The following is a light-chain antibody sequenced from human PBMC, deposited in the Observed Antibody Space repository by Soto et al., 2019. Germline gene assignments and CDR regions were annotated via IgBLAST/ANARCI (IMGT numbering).Light chain of an antibody. Sequence: XIQMTXSPSTXSASVGDGVTITCRASQNISVWLAWYQQRPGKAPKFLIYDASSLETGVPSRFSGSGSGTEFTLTIRSLQPDDFAXXYXXXXDSSSPTFGQGTKLEIK. CDR1: QNISVW. J-gene: IGKJ2*01. CDR2: DAS. V-gene: IGKV1-5*01. CDR3: XXXDSSSPT.